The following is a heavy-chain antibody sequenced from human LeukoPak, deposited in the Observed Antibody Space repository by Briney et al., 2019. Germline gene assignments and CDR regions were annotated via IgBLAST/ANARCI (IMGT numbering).Heavy chain of an antibody. V-gene: IGHV3-73*01. D-gene: IGHD3-10*01. Sequence: GGSLRLSCAASGFTFSGSAMHWVRQASGEGLEWVGRIRSKANSYATAYAASVKGRFTISRDDSNNTAYLQMNSLKTEDTAAYYCTSLITMVRGVIGLLNVNWGQGTLVTVSS. J-gene: IGHJ4*02. CDR2: IRSKANSYAT. CDR1: GFTFSGSA. CDR3: TSLITMVRGVIGLLNVN.